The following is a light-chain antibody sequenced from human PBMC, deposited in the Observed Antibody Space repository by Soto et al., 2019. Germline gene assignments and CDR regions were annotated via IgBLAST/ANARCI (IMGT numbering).Light chain of an antibody. CDR3: MQALQTPVT. CDR1: QSLLHSNGYNC. J-gene: IGKJ4*01. Sequence: DSVMTQSPLSLPVTPGEPASTSCRSSQSLLHSNGYNCLDWYLQKPGQSRQLLIYLDSNRASGVPDRFSGSGSGTDFTLQISRVEAEDVGVYYCMQALQTPVTFGGGTKVEIK. V-gene: IGKV2-28*01. CDR2: LDS.